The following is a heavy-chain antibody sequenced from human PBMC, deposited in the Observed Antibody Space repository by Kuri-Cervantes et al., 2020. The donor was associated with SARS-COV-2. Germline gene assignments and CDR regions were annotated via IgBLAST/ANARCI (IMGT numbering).Heavy chain of an antibody. CDR2: ITWNSRSI. CDR3: GKSVLTWLGLHRASPHHYFYGMDV. Sequence: SLKISCAASGFSLHDYAMHWVRQAPGKGLEWVLGITWNSRSIGYADSVKGRFTISRDNAKNSLYLQMNSLRAEDTALYYCGKSVLTWLGLHRASPHHYFYGMDVWGRGTTVTVSS. J-gene: IGHJ6*02. D-gene: IGHD4/OR15-4a*01. CDR1: GFSLHDYA. V-gene: IGHV3-9*01.